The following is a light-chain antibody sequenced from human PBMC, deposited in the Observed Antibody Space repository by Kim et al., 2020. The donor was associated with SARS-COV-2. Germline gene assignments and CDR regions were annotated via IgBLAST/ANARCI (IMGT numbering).Light chain of an antibody. V-gene: IGLV2-14*03. Sequence: QSALTQPASMSGSPGQPITISCTGTSSDVGAYSYVSWYQQYPGKAPKLMIYGVDKRPSGVSNRFSGSKSGNTASLTISGLQAEDEADYYCSSYASSSTVVFGGGTQLTVL. CDR1: SSDVGAYSY. J-gene: IGLJ3*02. CDR3: SSYASSSTVV. CDR2: GVD.